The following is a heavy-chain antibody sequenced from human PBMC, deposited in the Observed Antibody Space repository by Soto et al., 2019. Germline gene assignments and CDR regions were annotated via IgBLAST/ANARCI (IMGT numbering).Heavy chain of an antibody. V-gene: IGHV1-46*03. J-gene: IGHJ6*03. CDR3: ARDATVTTLGAFYYYYYYMDV. D-gene: IGHD4-17*01. CDR1: GYTFTSYY. Sequence: ASGKVSCKASGYTFTSYYMHWVRQAPGQGLEWMGIINPSGGSTSYAQKFQGRVTMTRDTSTSTVYMELSSLRSEDTAVYYCARDATVTTLGAFYYYYYYMDVWGKGTTVTVSS. CDR2: INPSGGST.